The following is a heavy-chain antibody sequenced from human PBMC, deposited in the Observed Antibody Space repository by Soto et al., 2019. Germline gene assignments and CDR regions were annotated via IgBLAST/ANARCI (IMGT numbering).Heavy chain of an antibody. Sequence: PGGSLRLACAASGFIFSDSYMSWIRQAPGKGLEWVSYISSSGRYTNYADSVKGRFTISRDNAKNSLYLQMNSLRAEDTAVYYCARGDSASSAGSATFDYWGLGTLVTVSS. J-gene: IGHJ4*02. CDR3: ARGDSASSAGSATFDY. CDR2: ISSSGRYT. D-gene: IGHD2-15*01. CDR1: GFIFSDSY. V-gene: IGHV3-11*05.